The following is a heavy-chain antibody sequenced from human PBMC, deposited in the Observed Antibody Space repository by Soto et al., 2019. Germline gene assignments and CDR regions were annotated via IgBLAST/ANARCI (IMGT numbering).Heavy chain of an antibody. CDR1: GFTFTSSA. CDR2: IVVGSGNT. J-gene: IGHJ4*02. D-gene: IGHD3-22*01. CDR3: AADTIRDPYYYDSSGYYPPPL. Sequence: GASVKVSCKASGFTFTSSAVQWVRQARGQRLEWIGWIVVGSGNTNYAQKFQERVTITRDMSTSTAYMELSSLRSEDTAVYYCAADTIRDPYYYDSSGYYPPPLWGQGTLVTVSS. V-gene: IGHV1-58*01.